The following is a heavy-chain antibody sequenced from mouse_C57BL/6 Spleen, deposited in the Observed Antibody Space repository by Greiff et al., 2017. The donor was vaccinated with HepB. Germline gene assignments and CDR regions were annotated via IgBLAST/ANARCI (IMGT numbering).Heavy chain of an antibody. D-gene: IGHD3-2*02. V-gene: IGHV1-4*01. CDR2: INPSSGYT. CDR1: GYTFTSYT. J-gene: IGHJ3*01. Sequence: VQLQQSGAELARPGASVKMSCKASGYTFTSYTMHWVKQRPGQGLEWIGYINPSSGYTKYNQKFKDKATLTADKSSSTAYMQLSSLTSEDSAVYYCARWEAQASGFAYWAKGLWSLSLQ. CDR3: ARWEAQASGFAY.